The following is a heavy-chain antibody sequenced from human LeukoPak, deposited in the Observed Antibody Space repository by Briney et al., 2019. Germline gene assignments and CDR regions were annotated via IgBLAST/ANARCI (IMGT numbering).Heavy chain of an antibody. V-gene: IGHV3-23*01. CDR3: AKVNMYDILTGYLYFDY. Sequence: PGGSLRLSCAASGFSFSNFGMSWVRQAPGKGLEWVSAISGSGGSTYYADSVKGRFTISRDNSKNTLYLQMNSLRAEDTAVYYCAKVNMYDILTGYLYFDYWGQGTLVTVSS. CDR2: ISGSGGST. CDR1: GFSFSNFG. D-gene: IGHD3-9*01. J-gene: IGHJ4*02.